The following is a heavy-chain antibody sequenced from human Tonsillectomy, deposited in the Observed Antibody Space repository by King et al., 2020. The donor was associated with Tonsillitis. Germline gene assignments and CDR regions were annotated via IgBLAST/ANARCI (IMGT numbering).Heavy chain of an antibody. J-gene: IGHJ6*03. CDR3: ARDEEVPATTNYHYMDV. Sequence: QMQLQESGPGLVKPSETLSLTCNVSGVSIRSYFWSWIRQPAGKGLEWIGRVYTSGSTNYNPSLKSRVSMSVDTSRNQFSLIQRSVTAADAAVYYCARDEEVPATTNYHYMDVWGKGTTVTVSS. D-gene: IGHD1-26*01. CDR2: VYTSGST. CDR1: GVSIRSYF. V-gene: IGHV4-4*07.